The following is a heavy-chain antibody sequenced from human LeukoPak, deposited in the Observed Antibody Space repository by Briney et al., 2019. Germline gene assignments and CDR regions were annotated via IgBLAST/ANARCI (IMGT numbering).Heavy chain of an antibody. D-gene: IGHD3-16*01. Sequence: GGPLRLSCAASGLTFTNAWMSWVRQAPGKGLEWVGRIKSKTDGETTDYAAPVKGRFTISRDDSENTLYLQMNSLKTEDTAVYYCTTDWGLDPWGQGTLVTVSS. J-gene: IGHJ5*02. CDR1: GLTFTNAW. V-gene: IGHV3-15*01. CDR2: IKSKTDGETT. CDR3: TTDWGLDP.